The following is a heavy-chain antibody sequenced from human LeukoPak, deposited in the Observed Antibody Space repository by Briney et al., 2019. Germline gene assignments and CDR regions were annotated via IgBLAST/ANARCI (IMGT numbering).Heavy chain of an antibody. V-gene: IGHV4-39*07. Sequence: PSETLSLTCTVSGGSISSGSYYWGWIRQSPGKGLEWMGSMFHSGSTYDNASLKSRVTISVDTSKNQFSLKLSSVTAADTAVYYCVRDAAHYMDVWGKGTTVTVS. CDR3: VRDAAHYMDV. D-gene: IGHD6-6*01. CDR1: GGSISSGSYY. J-gene: IGHJ6*03. CDR2: MFHSGST.